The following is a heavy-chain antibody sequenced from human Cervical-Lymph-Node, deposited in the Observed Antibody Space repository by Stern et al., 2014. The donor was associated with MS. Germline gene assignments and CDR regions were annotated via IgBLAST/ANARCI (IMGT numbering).Heavy chain of an antibody. J-gene: IGHJ4*02. CDR2: ISGGVTTI. CDR3: ARNSGNENLDY. CDR1: GFTFSDYY. V-gene: IGHV3-11*01. Sequence: VQLLESGGGLVKPGGSLRLSCAAPGFTFSDYYMSWIRQAPGKGLEWVSYISGGVTTIYHADSMKGRFTISRDNAKNSLYLQMNSLRAEDTAVYYCARNSGNENLDYWGQGTLVTVSS. D-gene: IGHD5-12*01.